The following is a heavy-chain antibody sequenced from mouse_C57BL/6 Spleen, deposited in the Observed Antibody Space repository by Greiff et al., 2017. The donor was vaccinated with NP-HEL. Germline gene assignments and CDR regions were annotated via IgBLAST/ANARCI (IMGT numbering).Heavy chain of an antibody. Sequence: QVQLQQSGAELMKPGASVKLSCKATGYTFTGYWIEWVKQRPGHGLEWIGEILPGSGSTNYNEKFKGKATFTADTSSNTAYMQLSLLTTEDSAIYYCARFRNYYALDYWGQGTLVTVSA. V-gene: IGHV1-9*01. CDR2: ILPGSGST. CDR1: GYTFTGYW. CDR3: ARFRNYYALDY. J-gene: IGHJ4*01.